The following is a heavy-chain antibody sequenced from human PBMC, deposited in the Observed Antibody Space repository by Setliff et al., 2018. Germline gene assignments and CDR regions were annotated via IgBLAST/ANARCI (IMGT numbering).Heavy chain of an antibody. D-gene: IGHD3-10*01. CDR3: ARRFSSGNYNNLGY. CDR2: VDPEDGET. J-gene: IGHJ4*02. Sequence: LEWMGRVDPEDGETIYAEKFQGRVTITADTSTDTAYMELSSLRSEDTAVYYCARRFSSGNYNNLGYWGQGALVTVAS. V-gene: IGHV1-69-2*01.